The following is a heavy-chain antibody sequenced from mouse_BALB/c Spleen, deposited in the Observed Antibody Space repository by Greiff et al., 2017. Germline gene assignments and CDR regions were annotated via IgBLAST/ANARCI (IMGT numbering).Heavy chain of an antibody. CDR2: ISYSGST. V-gene: IGHV3-2*02. D-gene: IGHD4-1*01. CDR3: ARHWGDY. J-gene: IGHJ2*01. Sequence: VQLQQSGPGLVKPSQSLSLTCTVTGYSITSDYAWNWIRQFPGNKLEWMGYISYSGSTSYNPSLKSRISITRDTSKNQFFLQLNSVTTEDTATYYCARHWGDYWGQGTTLTVSS. CDR1: GYSITSDYA.